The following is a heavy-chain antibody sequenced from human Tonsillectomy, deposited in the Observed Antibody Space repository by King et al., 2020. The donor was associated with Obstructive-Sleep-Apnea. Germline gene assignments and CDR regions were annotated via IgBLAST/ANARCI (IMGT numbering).Heavy chain of an antibody. J-gene: IGHJ4*02. V-gene: IGHV4-31*03. CDR3: AREAIRLGEFRF. Sequence: VQLQESGPGLVKPSQTLSLTCTVSGASIGGTYYYWSWIRQHPGKGLEWLGLVHYSGETYYNPSLKSRLTISVDKSKNQFSLNLSSVTAADTAIYYCAREAIRLGEFRFWGQGTLVTVSA. CDR1: GASIGGTYYY. D-gene: IGHD3-16*01. CDR2: VHYSGET.